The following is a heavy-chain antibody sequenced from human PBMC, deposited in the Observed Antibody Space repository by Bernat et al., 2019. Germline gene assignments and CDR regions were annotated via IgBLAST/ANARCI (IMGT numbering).Heavy chain of an antibody. D-gene: IGHD1-1*01. J-gene: IGHJ6*03. CDR2: IYSGGTT. CDR3: ARVPGSYYYYMDV. CDR1: GFTVSSNY. V-gene: IGHV3-53*01. Sequence: EVQVVESGGGLIQPGGSLRLSCAASGFTVSSNYMSWVRQAPGKGLEWVSVIYSGGTTYYADSVKGRFTISRDNSKNTLYLQMNSLRAEDTAMYYCARVPGSYYYYMDVWGKGTTVTVSS.